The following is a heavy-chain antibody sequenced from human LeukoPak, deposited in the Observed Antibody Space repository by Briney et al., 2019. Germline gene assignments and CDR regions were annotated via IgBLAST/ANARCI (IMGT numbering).Heavy chain of an antibody. J-gene: IGHJ4*02. CDR1: GYSISSGYY. CDR3: ARERSAVGYSGYDYNFDY. V-gene: IGHV4-61*02. Sequence: SETLSLTCTVSGYSISSGYYWGWIRQPAGKGLEWIGRIYTSGSTNYNPSLKSRVTISVDTSKNQFSLKLSSVTAADTAVYYCARERSAVGYSGYDYNFDYWGQGTLVTVSS. CDR2: IYTSGST. D-gene: IGHD5-12*01.